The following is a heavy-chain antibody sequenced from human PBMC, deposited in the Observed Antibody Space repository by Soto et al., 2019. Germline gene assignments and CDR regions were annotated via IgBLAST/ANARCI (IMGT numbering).Heavy chain of an antibody. Sequence: ASVKVSCKASGYTFTSYYMHWVRQAPGQGLEWMGIINPSGGSTSYAQKFQGRVTMTRDTSTSTVYMELSSLRSEDTAVYYCARDGGYGDYYYYYMDVWGKGTTVTVSS. J-gene: IGHJ6*03. D-gene: IGHD5-12*01. V-gene: IGHV1-46*03. CDR3: ARDGGYGDYYYYYMDV. CDR1: GYTFTSYY. CDR2: INPSGGST.